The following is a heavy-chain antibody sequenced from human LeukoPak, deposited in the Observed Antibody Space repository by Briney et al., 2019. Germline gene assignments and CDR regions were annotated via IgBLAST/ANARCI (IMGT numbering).Heavy chain of an antibody. Sequence: GGSLRLSCAASGFTFSKAWMRWVRQAPGKGLEWLGRIKSKPDSGAVEHAAPVKGRFTISRDDSKNTLYLDMNSLTTEDTAVYFCTIDIVVKTFDSWGQGTLVAVSS. CDR1: GFTFSKAW. D-gene: IGHD2-21*01. V-gene: IGHV3-15*01. CDR2: IKSKPDSGAV. CDR3: TIDIVVKTFDS. J-gene: IGHJ4*02.